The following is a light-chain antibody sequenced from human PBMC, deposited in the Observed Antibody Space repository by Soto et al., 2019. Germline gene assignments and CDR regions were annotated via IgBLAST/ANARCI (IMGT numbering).Light chain of an antibody. CDR2: KAS. CDR3: QQSAT. J-gene: IGKJ1*01. CDR1: QSISSW. Sequence: DLQMTQSPSILSASVGDRVTITCRASQSISSWLAWYQQKPGKAPKLLIYKASSLESGVPSRFSGSGSGTEFTLTISSLQPDDFATYYCQQSATFGQGTKVHIK. V-gene: IGKV1-5*03.